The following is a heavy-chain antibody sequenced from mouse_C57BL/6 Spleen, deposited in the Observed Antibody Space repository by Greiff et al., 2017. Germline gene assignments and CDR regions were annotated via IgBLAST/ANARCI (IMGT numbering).Heavy chain of an antibody. D-gene: IGHD1-1*01. CDR1: GYTFTSCW. V-gene: IGHV1-55*01. Sequence: QVQLQQPGAELVKPGASVKMSCKASGYTFTSCWITWVKQRPGQGLEWIGDIYPGSGSTNYNEKFKSKATLTVDTSSSTAYMQLSSLTSEDSAVYYCARLGYGSSYDFDYWGQGTTLTVSS. J-gene: IGHJ2*01. CDR3: ARLGYGSSYDFDY. CDR2: IYPGSGST.